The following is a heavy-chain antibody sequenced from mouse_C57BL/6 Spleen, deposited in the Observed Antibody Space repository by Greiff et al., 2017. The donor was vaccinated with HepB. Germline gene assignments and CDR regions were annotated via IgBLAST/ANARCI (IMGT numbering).Heavy chain of an antibody. V-gene: IGHV1-18*01. CDR2: INPNNGGT. D-gene: IGHD2-1*01. CDR3: ARRDGNYPYYFDY. CDR1: GYTFTDYN. J-gene: IGHJ2*01. Sequence: EVQLQQSGPELVKPGASMKIPCKASGYTFTDYNMDWVKQSHGKSLEWIGDINPNNGGTIYNQKFKGKATLTVDKSSSTAYMELRSLTSEDTAVYYCARRDGNYPYYFDYWGQGTTLTVSS.